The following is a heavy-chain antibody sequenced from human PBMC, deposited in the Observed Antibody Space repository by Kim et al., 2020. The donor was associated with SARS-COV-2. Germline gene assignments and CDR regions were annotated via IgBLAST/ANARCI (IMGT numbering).Heavy chain of an antibody. V-gene: IGHV5-51*01. CDR2: ET. J-gene: IGHJ4*02. CDR3: ARHSPLTKIEN. D-gene: IGHD3-22*01. Sequence: ETRYSPSFQGQVTISADKSISTAYLQWKSLKVSDTAMYYCARHSPLTKIENWGQGTLVTVSS.